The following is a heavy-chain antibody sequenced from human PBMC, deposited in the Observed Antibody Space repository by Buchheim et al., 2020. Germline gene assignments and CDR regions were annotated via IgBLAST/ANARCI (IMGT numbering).Heavy chain of an antibody. CDR2: ISYSGDTI. CDR1: GFSFNIYS. V-gene: IGHV3-48*01. D-gene: IGHD1-14*01. Sequence: EVQLVESGGGLVQPGGSLRLSCAASGFSFNIYSWNWVRQAPGKGLEVVSYISYSGDTIYYADSVKGRFTVSRDNARNSLYLQMNSLRAEDTAVYYCAREARCAECAFDLWGQGT. J-gene: IGHJ3*01. CDR3: AREARCAECAFDL.